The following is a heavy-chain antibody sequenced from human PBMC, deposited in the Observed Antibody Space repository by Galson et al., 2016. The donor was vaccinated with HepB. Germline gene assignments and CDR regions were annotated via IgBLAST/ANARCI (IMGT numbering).Heavy chain of an antibody. CDR2: ISAFNVNT. V-gene: IGHV1-18*01. Sequence: SVKVSCKASGYTFTSYGMSWVRQAPGQGLEWMGWISAFNVNTSYAQKFQGRVTMTTDTSTSTAYMELRSLRSDDTAVYYCARNPRHFTIFGVVSGRSLSWFDPWGQGTLVTVSS. CDR3: ARNPRHFTIFGVVSGRSLSWFDP. J-gene: IGHJ5*02. D-gene: IGHD3-3*01. CDR1: GYTFTSYG.